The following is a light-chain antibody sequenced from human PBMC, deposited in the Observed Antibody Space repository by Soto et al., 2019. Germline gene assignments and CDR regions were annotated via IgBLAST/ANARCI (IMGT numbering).Light chain of an antibody. J-gene: IGKJ4*01. CDR2: AAY. CDR1: QDISTY. CDR3: QKYDNALLT. V-gene: IGKV1-27*01. Sequence: DIQMTQAPSSLSASVGDRVTITCRARQDISTYLAWYQPKPGKVPKLLISAAYTLQSGVPPRFSGSGSGTDFNLTISSLQPEDVATYYCQKYDNALLTFGGGTKVEIK.